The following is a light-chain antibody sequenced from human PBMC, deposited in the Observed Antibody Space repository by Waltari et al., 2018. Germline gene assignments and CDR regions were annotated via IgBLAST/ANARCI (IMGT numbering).Light chain of an antibody. Sequence: DIQVTQSPSSLSAAVGDRVSITCRASQSIGNYLNWYQQKPGKAPKLLIYSASSLQSGVPSRFSGSGSGTDFTLTITSLQPEDFAIYYCQASYTTPYSFGQGTKVEIK. CDR3: QASYTTPYS. V-gene: IGKV1-39*01. CDR2: SAS. J-gene: IGKJ2*03. CDR1: QSIGNY.